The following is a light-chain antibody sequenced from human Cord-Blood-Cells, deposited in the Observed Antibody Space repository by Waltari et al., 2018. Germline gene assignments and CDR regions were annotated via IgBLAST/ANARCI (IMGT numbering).Light chain of an antibody. J-gene: IGKJ1*01. CDR3: QQYNSYWT. V-gene: IGKV1-5*03. CDR1: QSISSW. Sequence: DIQMTQSPSTLSASVGDRVTITCRASQSISSWLAWYQQKPGKAPKLLIYKASSLERGVPSRFSGSGSGTEFTLTISSLQPDDFATYYCQQYNSYWTFGQGP. CDR2: KAS.